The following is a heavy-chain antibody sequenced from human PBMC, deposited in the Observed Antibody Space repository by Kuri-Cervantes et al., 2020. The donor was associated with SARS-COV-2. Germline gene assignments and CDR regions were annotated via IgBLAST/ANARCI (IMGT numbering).Heavy chain of an antibody. CDR1: GFTFSSYG. D-gene: IGHD1-1*01. CDR2: IRYDGSNK. J-gene: IGHJ3*02. CDR3: AKLSNWDDAFDI. V-gene: IGHV3-30*02. Sequence: GGSLRLSCAASGFTFSSYGMHWVRQTPGKGLEWVAFIRYDGSNKYYADSVKGRFTISRDNSKNTLYLQMNSLRAEDTAVYYCAKLSNWDDAFDIWGQGTMVTVSS.